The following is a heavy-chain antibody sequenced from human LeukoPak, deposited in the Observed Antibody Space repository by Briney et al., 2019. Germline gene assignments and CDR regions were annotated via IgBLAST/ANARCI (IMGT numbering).Heavy chain of an antibody. V-gene: IGHV3-48*03. CDR1: GFTFSSYE. D-gene: IGHD6-13*01. Sequence: GGSLRLSCAASGFTFSSYEMNWVRQAPGKGLEWVSYISSSGSTIYYADSVEGRFTISRDNAKNSLYLQMNSLRAEDTAVYYCAREGQQLATWYYGMDVWGKGTTVTVSS. CDR2: ISSSGSTI. CDR3: AREGQQLATWYYGMDV. J-gene: IGHJ6*04.